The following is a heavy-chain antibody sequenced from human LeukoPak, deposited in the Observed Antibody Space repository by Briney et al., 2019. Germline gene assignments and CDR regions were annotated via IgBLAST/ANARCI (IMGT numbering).Heavy chain of an antibody. J-gene: IGHJ6*03. Sequence: GGSLRLSCAASGFTFSSYAMSWVRQAPGKGLEWVSAISGSGGSTYYADSVKGRFTISRDNSKNTLYLQMNSLRAEDTAVYYYAKIGRVDYYYYYMDVWGKGTTVTVSS. CDR3: AKIGRVDYYYYYMDV. CDR1: GFTFSSYA. CDR2: ISGSGGST. D-gene: IGHD2-15*01. V-gene: IGHV3-23*01.